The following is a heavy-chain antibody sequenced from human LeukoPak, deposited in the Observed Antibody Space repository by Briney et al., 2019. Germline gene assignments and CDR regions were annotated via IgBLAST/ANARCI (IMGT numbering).Heavy chain of an antibody. V-gene: IGHV3-30*18. D-gene: IGHD3-9*01. CDR3: AKDYGSDILTGYYPVGSSRFDP. CDR2: ISYDGSNK. CDR1: GFTFSSYG. Sequence: PGGSLRLSCAASGFTFSSYGMHWVRQAPGKGLEWVAVISYDGSNKNYADSVKGRFTISRDNSKNTLYLQMNSLRAEDTAVYYCAKDYGSDILTGYYPVGSSRFDPWGQGTLVTVSS. J-gene: IGHJ5*02.